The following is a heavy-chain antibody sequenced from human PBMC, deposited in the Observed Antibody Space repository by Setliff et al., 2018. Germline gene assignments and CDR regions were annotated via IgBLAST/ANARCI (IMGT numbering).Heavy chain of an antibody. Sequence: SETLSLTCTVSGGSLRGNAIFWGWIRQPPGKGLEWIGSIYYTGDPYYNPSLKSRVAISLDTSKSQFSLRLSSLTAADTAVYYCARSGMPRLLYVGYWGLGTLVTVSS. CDR2: IYYTGDP. V-gene: IGHV4-39*07. CDR3: ARSGMPRLLYVGY. J-gene: IGHJ4*02. D-gene: IGHD2-21*01. CDR1: GGSLRGNAIF.